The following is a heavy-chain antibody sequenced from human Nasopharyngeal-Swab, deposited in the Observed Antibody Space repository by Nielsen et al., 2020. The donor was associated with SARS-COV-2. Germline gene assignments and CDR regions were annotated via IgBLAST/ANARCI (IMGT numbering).Heavy chain of an antibody. D-gene: IGHD1-26*01. CDR3: AKESGSYLYYYYGMDV. J-gene: IGHJ6*02. Sequence: ETLSLTCAATGSTFRRCSMSWVRQAPGKGLEWVSAISASGSSTYYADSVKGRFTISRDNSQNTLYLRMSSLRVEDTAVYYCAKESGSYLYYYYGMDVWGQGTTVTVSS. CDR1: GSTFRRCS. V-gene: IGHV3-23*01. CDR2: ISASGSST.